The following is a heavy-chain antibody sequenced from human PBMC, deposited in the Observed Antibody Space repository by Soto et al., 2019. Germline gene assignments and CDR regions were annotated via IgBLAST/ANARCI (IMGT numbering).Heavy chain of an antibody. Sequence: QVQLVQSGAEVKKPGASVKVSCKASGYTFTSYDINWVRQATGQGLEWMGWMNPNSGNTGYAQKFQGRVTMTRNTSIGTAYMELSSLRSEDTAVYYCARTSDSSGNDAFDIWGQGTMVTVSS. V-gene: IGHV1-8*01. CDR3: ARTSDSSGNDAFDI. CDR2: MNPNSGNT. CDR1: GYTFTSYD. J-gene: IGHJ3*02. D-gene: IGHD3-22*01.